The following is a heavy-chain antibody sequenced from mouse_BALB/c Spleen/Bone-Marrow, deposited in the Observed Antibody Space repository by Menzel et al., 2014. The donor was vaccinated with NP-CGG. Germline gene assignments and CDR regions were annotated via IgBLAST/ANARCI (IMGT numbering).Heavy chain of an antibody. CDR3: AREGNYDYAWFAY. CDR2: INPYNSGT. D-gene: IGHD2-4*01. Sequence: EVQLVESGPELVKPGASMKISCKASGYSFTGYTMNWVKQSHGKNLEWIGLINPYNSGTSYNQKFKGKATLTVDKSSSTAYMELLSLTSEDSAVYYCAREGNYDYAWFAYWGQGTLVTVSA. V-gene: IGHV1-26*01. J-gene: IGHJ3*01. CDR1: GYSFTGYT.